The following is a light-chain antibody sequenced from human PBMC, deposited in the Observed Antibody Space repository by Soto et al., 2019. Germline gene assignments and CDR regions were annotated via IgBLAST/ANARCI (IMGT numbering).Light chain of an antibody. CDR2: DAS. J-gene: IGKJ1*01. Sequence: EIVLTQSPGTLSLSPGGRGTLSCRGSQSVSSGYLAWYQQKPGQAPRLLIYDASSRATGIPDRFSGSGSGTDFTLTISRLEPEDFAVYYCQQYGGSPRTFGQGTKVDI. CDR1: QSVSSGY. CDR3: QQYGGSPRT. V-gene: IGKV3-20*01.